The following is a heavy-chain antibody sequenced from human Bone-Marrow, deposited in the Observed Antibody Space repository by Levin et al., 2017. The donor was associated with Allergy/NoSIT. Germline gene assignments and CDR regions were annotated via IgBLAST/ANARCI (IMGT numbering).Heavy chain of an antibody. CDR2: ISFTSTTL. CDR3: VRGGTVTTRGDS. CDR1: GFVFSDFY. V-gene: IGHV3-11*01. D-gene: IGHD4-11*01. Sequence: PGESLKISCAASGFVFSDFYMTWVRQAPGKGLEWISYISFTSTTLYYGDSVKGRFTISRDNAKNSLYLQMNSLRAEDTAVYYCVRGGTVTTRGDSWGQGTLVIVSP. J-gene: IGHJ1*01.